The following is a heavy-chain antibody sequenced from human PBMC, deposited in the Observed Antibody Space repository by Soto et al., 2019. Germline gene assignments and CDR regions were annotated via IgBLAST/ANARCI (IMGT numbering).Heavy chain of an antibody. CDR1: GYTFINFD. Sequence: ASVKVSCKGSGYTFINFDISWVRQAAGQGLEWLGWMNPGSGKTGYASKFQGRVAMTRDASTGTSHLELSSLTSDDTAVYYCARMASAGTLNWFDPWGQGTLVTVSS. CDR2: MNPGSGKT. V-gene: IGHV1-8*02. J-gene: IGHJ5*02. CDR3: ARMASAGTLNWFDP. D-gene: IGHD6-13*01.